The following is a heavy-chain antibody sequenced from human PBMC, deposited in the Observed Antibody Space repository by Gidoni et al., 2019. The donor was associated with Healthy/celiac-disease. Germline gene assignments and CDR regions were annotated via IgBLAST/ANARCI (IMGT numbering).Heavy chain of an antibody. Sequence: QVQLVESGGGVVQPGRSLRLSCAASGFTFSSYGMHWVRQAPGKGLEWVAVIWYDGSNKYYADSVKCRFTISRDNSKNTLYLQMNSLRAEDTAVYYCARPLEWPHDAFDIWGQGTMVTVSS. CDR2: IWYDGSNK. CDR1: GFTFSSYG. V-gene: IGHV3-33*01. D-gene: IGHD3-3*01. J-gene: IGHJ3*02. CDR3: ARPLEWPHDAFDI.